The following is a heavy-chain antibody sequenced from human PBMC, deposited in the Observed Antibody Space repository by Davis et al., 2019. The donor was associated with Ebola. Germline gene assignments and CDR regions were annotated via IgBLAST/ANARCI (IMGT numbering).Heavy chain of an antibody. CDR3: ARDRYCSGGSCYAQFDY. J-gene: IGHJ4*02. V-gene: IGHV1-46*01. Sequence: AASVKVSCKASGYTFTSYYMHWVRQAPGQGLEWMGIINPSGGSTSYAQKFQGRVTMTRDTSTSTVYMELSSLRSEDTAVYYCARDRYCSGGSCYAQFDYWGQGTLVTVSS. CDR1: GYTFTSYY. D-gene: IGHD2-15*01. CDR2: INPSGGST.